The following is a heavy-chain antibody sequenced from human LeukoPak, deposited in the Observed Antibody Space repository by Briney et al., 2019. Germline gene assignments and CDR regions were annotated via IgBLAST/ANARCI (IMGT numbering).Heavy chain of an antibody. D-gene: IGHD2-15*01. CDR3: AREVVDATPSRDYYYYMDV. Sequence: TSETLSLTCTVSGGSISSYYWSWIRQPAGKGPEWIGRIDISGSTNYNPSLKSRVTMSIDTSKNQFSLKLTFVTATDTAVYYCAREVVDATPSRDYYYYMDVWGKGTTVTVSS. J-gene: IGHJ6*03. CDR2: IDISGST. CDR1: GGSISSYY. V-gene: IGHV4-4*07.